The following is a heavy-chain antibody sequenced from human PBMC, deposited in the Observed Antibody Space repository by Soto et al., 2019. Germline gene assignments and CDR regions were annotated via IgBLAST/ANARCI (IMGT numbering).Heavy chain of an antibody. D-gene: IGHD3-10*01. CDR2: INHSGST. V-gene: IGHV4-34*01. CDR1: GGSFSGYY. Sequence: SETLSLTCAVYGGSFSGYYWSWIRQPPGKGLEWIGEINHSGSTNYNPSLKSRVTISVDTSKNQFSLKLSSVTAADTAVYYCAREAMVRDPYYYYGMDVWGQGTTVTVSS. J-gene: IGHJ6*02. CDR3: AREAMVRDPYYYYGMDV.